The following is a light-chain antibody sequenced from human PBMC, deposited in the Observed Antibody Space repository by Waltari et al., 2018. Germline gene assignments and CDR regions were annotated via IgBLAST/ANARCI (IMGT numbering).Light chain of an antibody. CDR1: QSLLSSDGNTY. CDR3: MQAIHLPLT. V-gene: IGKV2-29*02. Sequence: DVVMTQTRFSLSLTPGQPPTIPCNSIQSLLSSDGNTYLYWYLQKPGQSPHLLIYEVSSRVSGVPERFSGSGSGTDFKLKISRVEAEDVGVYYCMQAIHLPLTFGGGTKVEIK. CDR2: EVS. J-gene: IGKJ4*01.